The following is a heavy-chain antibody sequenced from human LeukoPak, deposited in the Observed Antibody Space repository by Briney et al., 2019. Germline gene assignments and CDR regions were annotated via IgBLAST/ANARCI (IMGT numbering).Heavy chain of an antibody. Sequence: SETLSLTCTVSGGSISSSSYYWGWIRQPPGKGLEWIGSIYYSGSTYYNPSLKSRVTISVDTSKNQFSLKLSSVTAADTAVYYCVRQTIVAADYYYYYYMDVWGKGTTVTISS. J-gene: IGHJ6*03. CDR2: IYYSGST. V-gene: IGHV4-39*01. CDR3: VRQTIVAADYYYYYYMDV. D-gene: IGHD5-12*01. CDR1: GGSISSSSYY.